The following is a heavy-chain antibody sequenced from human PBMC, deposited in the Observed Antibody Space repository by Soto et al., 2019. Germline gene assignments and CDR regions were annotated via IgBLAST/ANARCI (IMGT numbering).Heavy chain of an antibody. J-gene: IGHJ6*02. CDR1: GFTFSSYA. D-gene: IGHD2-2*02. CDR3: AKGCSSTSCYNAYYYYGMDV. V-gene: IGHV3-23*01. CDR2: ISGSGGST. Sequence: GGSLRLSCAASGFTFSSYAMSWVRQAPGKGLEWVSAISGSGGSTYYADSVKGRFTISRDNSKNTLYLQMNSLRAEDTAVYYYAKGCSSTSCYNAYYYYGMDVWGQGTTVTVSS.